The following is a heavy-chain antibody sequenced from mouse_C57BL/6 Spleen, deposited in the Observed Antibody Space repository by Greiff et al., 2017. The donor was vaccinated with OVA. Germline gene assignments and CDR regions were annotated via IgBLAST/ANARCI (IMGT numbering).Heavy chain of an antibody. V-gene: IGHV2-9-1*01. D-gene: IGHD4-1*01. J-gene: IGHJ4*01. CDR3: AISGTRGYYAMDY. Sequence: VKLMESGPGLVAPSQSLSITCTVSGFSLTSYAISWVRQPPGKGLEWLGVIWTGGGTNYNSALKSRLSISKDNSKSQVFLKMNSLQTDDTARYYCAISGTRGYYAMDYWGQGTSVTVSS. CDR2: IWTGGGT. CDR1: GFSLTSYA.